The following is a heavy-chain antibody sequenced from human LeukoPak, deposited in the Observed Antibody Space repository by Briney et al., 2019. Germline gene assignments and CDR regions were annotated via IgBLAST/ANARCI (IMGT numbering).Heavy chain of an antibody. CDR1: GDSISSSTYY. J-gene: IGHJ4*02. D-gene: IGHD6-19*01. CDR2: FSYGGNT. Sequence: PSETLSLTCTVSGDSISSSTYYWAWIRQPPGKGLEWIGSFSYGGNTYYKSSLKSRLTISVDTSKNQFSLKLSSETAADTSVYYCARHVHSGWYWVYWGQGTLVTVSS. CDR3: ARHVHSGWYWVY. V-gene: IGHV4-39*01.